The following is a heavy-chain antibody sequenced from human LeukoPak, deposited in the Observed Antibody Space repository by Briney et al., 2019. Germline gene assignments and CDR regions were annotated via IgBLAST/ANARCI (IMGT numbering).Heavy chain of an antibody. Sequence: PSETLSLTCTVSDYSISSGYGYYWGWIRQPPGKGLEWIGNIYHSGVTYYNHFNSSLKSRVTISIDTSKNQFSLRLTSVTAADTAVYFCATLVSTRYYFDYWGQGTLVTVSS. V-gene: IGHV4-38-2*02. D-gene: IGHD5/OR15-5a*01. J-gene: IGHJ4*02. CDR3: ATLVSTRYYFDY. CDR2: IYHSGVT. CDR1: DYSISSGYGYY.